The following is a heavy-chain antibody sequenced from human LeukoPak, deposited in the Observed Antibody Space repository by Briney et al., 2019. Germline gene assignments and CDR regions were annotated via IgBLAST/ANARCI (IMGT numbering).Heavy chain of an antibody. J-gene: IGHJ3*02. CDR1: GFTFSSYA. CDR2: ISYDGSNK. CDR3: ADTGSSGAFDI. D-gene: IGHD2-15*01. V-gene: IGHV3-30*04. Sequence: GGSLRLSCAASGFTFSSYAMHWVRQAPGKGLEWVAVISYDGSNKYYADSVKGRFTISRDNSKNTLYLQMNSLRAEDTAVYYCADTGSSGAFDIWGQGTMVTVSS.